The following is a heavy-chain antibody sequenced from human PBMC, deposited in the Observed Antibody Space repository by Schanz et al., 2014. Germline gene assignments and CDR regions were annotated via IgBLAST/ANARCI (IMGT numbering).Heavy chain of an antibody. Sequence: QVQLVESGGGVVQPGRSLRLSCAASGFSFSSYTMNWVRQAPGKGLEWVANIGYDGSEKYYVDSVKGRFTISRDNSKDTLYLQMSGLTPEDTAVYYCARGPIPIQGVPMDFWGQGTLVTVSS. D-gene: IGHD3-10*01. CDR2: IGYDGSEK. CDR1: GFSFSSYT. J-gene: IGHJ4*02. CDR3: ARGPIPIQGVPMDF. V-gene: IGHV3-33*08.